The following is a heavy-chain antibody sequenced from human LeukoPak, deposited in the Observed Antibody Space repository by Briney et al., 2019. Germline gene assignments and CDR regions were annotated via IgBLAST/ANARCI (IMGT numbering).Heavy chain of an antibody. D-gene: IGHD2-8*01. Sequence: GGSLRLSCAASGFSFSSYGMHWVRQAPGKGLEWVAFIRYDGSNKYYADSVKGRFTISRDNTKNSLYLQMNSLRAEDTAVYYCARDRTVYARANWFDPWGQGTLVTVSS. CDR3: ARDRTVYARANWFDP. CDR2: IRYDGSNK. CDR1: GFSFSSYG. J-gene: IGHJ5*02. V-gene: IGHV3-30*02.